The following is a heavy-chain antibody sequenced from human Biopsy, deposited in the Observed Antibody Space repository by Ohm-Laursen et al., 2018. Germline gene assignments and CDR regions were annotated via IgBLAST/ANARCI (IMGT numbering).Heavy chain of an antibody. D-gene: IGHD3-10*01. J-gene: IGHJ4*02. V-gene: IGHV4-59*08. CDR3: ARQEFATSPLDY. CDR1: GGSISSYY. CDR2: IYYSGST. Sequence: GTLSLTCTVSGGSISSYYWNWIRQPPGKGLEWIGYIYYSGSTNYNPSLKSRVTISVDTSKNQFSLRLTSVTAADTAMYYCARQEFATSPLDYWGQGSLVTVSS.